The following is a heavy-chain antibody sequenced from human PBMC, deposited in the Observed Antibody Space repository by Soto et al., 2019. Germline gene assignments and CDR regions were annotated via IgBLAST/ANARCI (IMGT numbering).Heavy chain of an antibody. D-gene: IGHD3-22*01. CDR2: IVVGSGNT. Sequence: ASVKVSCKASGFTFTSSAVQWVRQARGQRLEWIGWIVVGSGNTNYAQKFQERVTITRDMSTSTAYMELSSLRSEDTAVYYCAAVGYYDSSGYYYGRAFDIWGQVTMVTVSS. J-gene: IGHJ3*02. CDR1: GFTFTSSA. CDR3: AAVGYYDSSGYYYGRAFDI. V-gene: IGHV1-58*01.